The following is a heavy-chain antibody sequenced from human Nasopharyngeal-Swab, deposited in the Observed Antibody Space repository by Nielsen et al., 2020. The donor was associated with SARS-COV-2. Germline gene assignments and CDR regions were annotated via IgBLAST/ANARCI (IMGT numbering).Heavy chain of an antibody. J-gene: IGHJ3*01. D-gene: IGHD3-22*01. CDR2: ISWNSGSI. CDR3: AKGGRIAMIEDF. V-gene: IGHV3-9*01. Sequence: SLKISCAASGLTVDDYTMHWVRQAPGKGLEWVSGISWNSGSITYADSVKGRFTISRDNAKNFLYLQMNSLRAEDTALYYCAKGGRIAMIEDFWGQGTMVTVSS. CDR1: GLTVDDYT.